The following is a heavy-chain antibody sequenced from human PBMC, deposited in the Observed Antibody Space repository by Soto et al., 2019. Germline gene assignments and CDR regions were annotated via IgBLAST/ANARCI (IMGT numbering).Heavy chain of an antibody. CDR2: VNPSGGHT. J-gene: IGHJ4*02. Sequence: QVQLVQSGAEVKKPGASVKVSCKASGDTFTDYYIHWVRQAPGQGLEWMGTVNPSGGHTTYAQHFLGRMTMTRDTSTSPLYMELTSLTSEDTAVYYCASGGHVVVVTAALAYWGQGTLVTVSS. CDR1: GDTFTDYY. D-gene: IGHD2-21*02. CDR3: ASGGHVVVVTAALAY. V-gene: IGHV1-46*01.